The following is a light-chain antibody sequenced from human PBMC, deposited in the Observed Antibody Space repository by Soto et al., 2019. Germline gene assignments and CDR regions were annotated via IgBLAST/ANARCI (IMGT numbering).Light chain of an antibody. V-gene: IGKV1-39*01. J-gene: IGKJ4*01. CDR1: QTISTY. CDR2: AAS. Sequence: DILMTQSPSYLSESVGDRVTITCRASQTISTYLKWYQQKPGKAPNLLIYAASSLPGGVPSRFSGSGSGTDFTLTINSLQPDDFATYYCQQAYSTPRTFGQGTKVEIK. CDR3: QQAYSTPRT.